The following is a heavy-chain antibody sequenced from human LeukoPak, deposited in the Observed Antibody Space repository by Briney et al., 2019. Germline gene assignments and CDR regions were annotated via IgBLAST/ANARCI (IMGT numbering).Heavy chain of an antibody. V-gene: IGHV4-59*11. Sequence: SETLSLTCTVSGGSISSHYWSWIRQPPGKGLEWIGCIYYSGSTNYNPSLKSRVTISVDTSKNQFSLKLSSVTAADTAVYYCARDRSVGHYDFWSGYYYYYYYMDVWGKGTTVTVSS. CDR1: GGSISSHY. J-gene: IGHJ6*03. CDR3: ARDRSVGHYDFWSGYYYYYYYMDV. D-gene: IGHD3-3*01. CDR2: IYYSGST.